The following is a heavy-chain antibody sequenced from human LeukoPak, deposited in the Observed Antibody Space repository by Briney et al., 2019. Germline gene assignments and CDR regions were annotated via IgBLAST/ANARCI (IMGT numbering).Heavy chain of an antibody. J-gene: IGHJ4*02. CDR1: SGSLSGYS. Sequence: SEPLSLTCAVSSGSLSGYSWGWLRQAPGKGLDWIGEIHHSGSTTYNSSLKNRVTISLDKPKSQFSLILTSVTAADTAVYYCTRQSGTVTPIDYWGQGILVTVSS. D-gene: IGHD4-17*01. V-gene: IGHV4-34*01. CDR2: IHHSGST. CDR3: TRQSGTVTPIDY.